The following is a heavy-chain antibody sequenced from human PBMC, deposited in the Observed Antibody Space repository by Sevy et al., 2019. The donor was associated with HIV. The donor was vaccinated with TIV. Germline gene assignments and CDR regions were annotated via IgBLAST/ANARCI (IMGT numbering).Heavy chain of an antibody. CDR1: GFTFNSYW. CDR3: ARDCSSANCLWGMDV. D-gene: IGHD2-2*01. Sequence: GGSLRLSCAASGFTFNSYWMSWVRQAPGKGLEWVANIKKDGSEKYYVDSVKGRFTISRDNAKNSLYLQMDSLRAEDTAVYYCARDCSSANCLWGMDVCGQGTTVTVSS. CDR2: IKKDGSEK. J-gene: IGHJ6*02. V-gene: IGHV3-7*03.